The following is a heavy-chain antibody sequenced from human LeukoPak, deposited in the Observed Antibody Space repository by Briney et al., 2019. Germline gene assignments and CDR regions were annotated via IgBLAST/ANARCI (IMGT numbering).Heavy chain of an antibody. CDR2: ISWNSGSI. D-gene: IGHD2-8*01. J-gene: IGHJ4*02. Sequence: GGSLRLSCAASGFTFDDYAMHWVRQAPGKGLEWVSGISWNSGSIGYADSVKGRFTISRDNSKNSLYLQMNSLRTEDTALYYCAKGTLGYCTNGVCPLDYWGQGTLVTVSS. V-gene: IGHV3-9*01. CDR3: AKGTLGYCTNGVCPLDY. CDR1: GFTFDDYA.